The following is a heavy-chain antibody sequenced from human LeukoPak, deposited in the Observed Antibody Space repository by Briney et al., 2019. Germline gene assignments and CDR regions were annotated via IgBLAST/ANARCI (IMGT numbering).Heavy chain of an antibody. D-gene: IGHD3-16*01. CDR1: GFTFSRNV. CDR2: ISYDGNNK. V-gene: IGHV3-30*07. J-gene: IGHJ3*02. CDR3: ARDDALGDNALDI. Sequence: GSSLRLSCAASGFTFSRNVMHWVRQAPGKGLEWVALISYDGNNKFYADSVKGRFTISRDNSKNTLFLQMNSLRAEDTAVYYCARDDALGDNALDIWGQGTMVTVSS.